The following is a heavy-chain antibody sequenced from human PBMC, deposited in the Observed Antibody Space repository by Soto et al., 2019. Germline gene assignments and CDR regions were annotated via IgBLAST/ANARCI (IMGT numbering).Heavy chain of an antibody. CDR2: IYYSGST. CDR1: GGSISSSSYY. D-gene: IGHD4-17*01. CDR3: ARHGVDYGFDNWFDP. J-gene: IGHJ5*02. Sequence: SETLSLTCTVAGGSISSSSYYWGWIRQPPGKGREWIGGIYYSGSTYYNPSLKSRVTISVDTSKNQFSLKLRSVTAADTAVYYCARHGVDYGFDNWFDPWGQGTLVTVSS. V-gene: IGHV4-39*01.